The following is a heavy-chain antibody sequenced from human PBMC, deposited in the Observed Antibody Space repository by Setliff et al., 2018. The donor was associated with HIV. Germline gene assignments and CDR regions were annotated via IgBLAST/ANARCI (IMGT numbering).Heavy chain of an antibody. J-gene: IGHJ4*02. D-gene: IGHD5-18*01. CDR1: GFTFSSYS. V-gene: IGHV3-48*04. Sequence: GESLKISCAASGFTFSSYSMSWVRQAPGKGLEWVSYISSSSSTIYYADSVKGRFTISRDNANNSLYLQMNSLRAEDTAVYYCARGARGYSYGWGQGTLVTVSS. CDR3: ARGARGYSYG. CDR2: ISSSSSTI.